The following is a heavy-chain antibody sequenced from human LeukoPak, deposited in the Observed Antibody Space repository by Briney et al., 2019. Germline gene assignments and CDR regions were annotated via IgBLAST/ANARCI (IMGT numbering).Heavy chain of an antibody. D-gene: IGHD6-13*01. CDR2: ISASNRNT. V-gene: IGHV1-18*01. CDR1: GYTFTRYG. Sequence: ASVKVSCKASGYTFTRYGISWVRQAPGQGLQWLGWISASNRNTNYAQKFRDRVTMSTDTSTGTAYLDVRSLTSDDTAVYYCARGGNSWYADYWGQGTLVTVSS. CDR3: ARGGNSWYADY. J-gene: IGHJ4*02.